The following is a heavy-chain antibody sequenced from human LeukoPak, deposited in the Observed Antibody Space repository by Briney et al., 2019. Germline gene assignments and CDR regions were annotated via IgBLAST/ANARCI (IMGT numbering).Heavy chain of an antibody. CDR1: GFTFSSYW. V-gene: IGHV3-7*01. CDR3: ARDRFVYDFWSGYYNY. CDR2: IKQDGSEK. J-gene: IGHJ4*02. Sequence: GGSLRLSCAASGFTFSSYWMSWVRQAPGKGLEWVANIKQDGSEKYYVDSVKGRFTISRDNAKNSLYLQMNSLRAEDTAMYYCARDRFVYDFWSGYYNYWGQGTLVTVSS. D-gene: IGHD3-3*01.